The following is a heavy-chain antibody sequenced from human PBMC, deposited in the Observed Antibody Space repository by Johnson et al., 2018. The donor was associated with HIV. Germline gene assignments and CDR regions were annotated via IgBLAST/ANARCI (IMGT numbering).Heavy chain of an antibody. J-gene: IGHJ3*02. CDR2: TRNKANSYTT. CDR1: GFSFSDYY. CDR3: ARDRGIGAAGDALDI. V-gene: IGHV3-72*01. D-gene: IGHD6-13*01. Sequence: VQLVESGGGLVKPGGSLRLVCAASGFSFSDYYMSWIRQAPGKGLEWVGRTRNKANSYTTAYAASVKGRFTISRDDSKNSLYLQMNSLKTEDTAVYYCARDRGIGAAGDALDIWGQGTMVTVSS.